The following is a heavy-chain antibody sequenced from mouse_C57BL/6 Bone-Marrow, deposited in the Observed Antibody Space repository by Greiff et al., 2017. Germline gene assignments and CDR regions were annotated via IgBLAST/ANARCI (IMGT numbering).Heavy chain of an antibody. J-gene: IGHJ2*01. CDR2: ISSGSSTI. CDR3: ARPGITTVDY. CDR1: GFTFSDYG. Sequence: EVKLMESGGGLVKPGGSLKLSCAASGFTFSDYGMHWVRQAPEKGLEWVAYISSGSSTISDADTVKGRFTISRDNAKNTLFLQMTSLRSEDTAMYYCARPGITTVDYWGQGTTLTVSS. V-gene: IGHV5-17*01. D-gene: IGHD1-1*01.